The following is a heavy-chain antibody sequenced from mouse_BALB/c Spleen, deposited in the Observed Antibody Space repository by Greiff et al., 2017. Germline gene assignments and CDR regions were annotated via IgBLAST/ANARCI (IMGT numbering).Heavy chain of an antibody. Sequence: VQLKQSGPGLVKPSQSLSLTCTVTGYSITSDYAWNWIRQFPGNKLEWMGYMSYSGSTSYNPSLKSRISITRDTSKNQFFLQLNSVTTEDTATYYCARGGGNYFFDYWGQGTTLTVSA. V-gene: IGHV3-2*02. D-gene: IGHD2-1*01. CDR2: MSYSGST. CDR1: GYSITSDYA. J-gene: IGHJ2*01. CDR3: ARGGGNYFFDY.